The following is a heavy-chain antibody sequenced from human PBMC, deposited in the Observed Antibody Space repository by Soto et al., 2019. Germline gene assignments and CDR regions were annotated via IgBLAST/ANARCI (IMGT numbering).Heavy chain of an antibody. V-gene: IGHV1-3*01. J-gene: IGHJ6*02. D-gene: IGHD3-22*01. CDR1: GYTFTSYA. Sequence: ASVKVSCKASGYTFTSYAMHWVRQAPGQRLEWMGWINAGNGNTKYSQKFQGRVTITRDKSASTAYMELSSLRSEDTAVYYCARGYDVDGMDVWGQGTTVTVSS. CDR3: ARGYDVDGMDV. CDR2: INAGNGNT.